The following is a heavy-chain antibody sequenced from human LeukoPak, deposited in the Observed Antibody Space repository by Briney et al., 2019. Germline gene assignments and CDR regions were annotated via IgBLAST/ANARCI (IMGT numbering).Heavy chain of an antibody. CDR2: INLGGSEI. V-gene: IGHV3-7*03. D-gene: IGHD3-22*01. CDR1: GFVFGHSW. J-gene: IGHJ4*02. Sequence: GGSLRLSCEASGFVFGHSWMSWVRQAPGKGLEWVANINLGGSEINYLDSLTGRLTISRDNAKDSLYLQMNGLRAEDMAVYFCVRDRGYSTFDYWGQGTLVTVSS. CDR3: VRDRGYSTFDY.